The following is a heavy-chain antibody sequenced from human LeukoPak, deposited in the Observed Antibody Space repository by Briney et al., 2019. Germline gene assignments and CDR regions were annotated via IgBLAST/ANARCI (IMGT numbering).Heavy chain of an antibody. CDR1: GYTFPSYF. Sequence: ASVKVSCKASGYTFPSYFMHWVRQAPGQGLEWMGIINPTGGSTTYAQKFQGRVTMTRDTSTSTVYMELSSLRSDDTAVYYCARGRDTAMGQDNWFDPWGQGTLVTVSS. J-gene: IGHJ5*02. CDR2: INPTGGST. V-gene: IGHV1-46*01. CDR3: ARGRDTAMGQDNWFDP. D-gene: IGHD5-18*01.